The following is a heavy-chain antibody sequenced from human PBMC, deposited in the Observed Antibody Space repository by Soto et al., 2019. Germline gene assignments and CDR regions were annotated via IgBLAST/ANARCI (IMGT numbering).Heavy chain of an antibody. CDR3: ARGDEMTAVTIFEY. CDR2: VIPVFNTS. CDR1: GGAFRRYS. J-gene: IGHJ4*02. D-gene: IGHD4-17*01. Sequence: QVQLEQSGPEVKRPGTSVKVSCKASGGAFRRYSVSWVRQAPGQGLAWIGGVIPVFNTSNYSLKFQGRVAISADESTSTVFMELRRLRSEDTALYYCARGDEMTAVTIFEYWGQGTLVTVSS. V-gene: IGHV1-69*01.